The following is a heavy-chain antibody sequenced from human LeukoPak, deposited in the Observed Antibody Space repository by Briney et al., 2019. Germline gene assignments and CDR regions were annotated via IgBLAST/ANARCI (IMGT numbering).Heavy chain of an antibody. J-gene: IGHJ4*02. V-gene: IGHV2-70*01. D-gene: IGHD4-17*01. CDR2: IDWDDDK. CDR3: ARMMYGDYVDYFDY. CDR1: GFSLSTSGMC. Sequence: SGPTPVNPTQTLTLTCTFSGFSLSTSGMCVSWIRQPPGKALEWLALIDWDDDKYYSTSLKTRLTISKDTSKNQVVLTMTNMDPVDTATYYCARMMYGDYVDYFDYWGQGTLVTVSS.